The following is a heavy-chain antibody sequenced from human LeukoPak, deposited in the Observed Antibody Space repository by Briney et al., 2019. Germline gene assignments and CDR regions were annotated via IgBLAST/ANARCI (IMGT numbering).Heavy chain of an antibody. J-gene: IGHJ5*02. CDR3: ARGYGSGTHNWFDP. CDR1: GGTFSSYA. CDR2: IIPIFGTA. D-gene: IGHD3-10*01. Sequence: SVKVSCKASGGTFSSYAISWVRQAPGQGLEWMGGIIPIFGTANYAQKFQGRVTITADESTSAAYMELSSLRSEDTAVYYCARGYGSGTHNWFDPWGQGTLVTVSS. V-gene: IGHV1-69*13.